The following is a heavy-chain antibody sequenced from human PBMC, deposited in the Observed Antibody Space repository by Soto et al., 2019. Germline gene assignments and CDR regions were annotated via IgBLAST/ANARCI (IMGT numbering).Heavy chain of an antibody. CDR2: IYYSGST. J-gene: IGHJ3*02. D-gene: IGHD6-13*01. CDR3: ARHYSSRWIDAFEI. CDR1: GGSISSGGYY. V-gene: IGHV4-61*08. Sequence: SETLSLTCTVSGGSISSGGYYWSWVRQHPGKGLEWIGYIYYSGSTNYNPSLKSRVTISVDTSKNQFSLKLSSVTAADTAVYYCARHYSSRWIDAFEIWGQGTMVTVSS.